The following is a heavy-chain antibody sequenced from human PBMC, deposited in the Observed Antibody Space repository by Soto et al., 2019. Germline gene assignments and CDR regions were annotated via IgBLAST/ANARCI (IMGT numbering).Heavy chain of an antibody. J-gene: IGHJ4*02. CDR2: ISGSGGST. V-gene: IGHV3-23*01. D-gene: IGHD6-13*01. CDR1: GFTFSSYA. Sequence: GGSLRLSCAASGFTFSSYAMSWVRQAPGKGLEWVSAISGSGGSTYYADSVKGRFTISRDNSKNTLYLQMNSLRAEDTAVYYCAKDKRDAYSSSWPYSDYWGQGTLVTVSS. CDR3: AKDKRDAYSSSWPYSDY.